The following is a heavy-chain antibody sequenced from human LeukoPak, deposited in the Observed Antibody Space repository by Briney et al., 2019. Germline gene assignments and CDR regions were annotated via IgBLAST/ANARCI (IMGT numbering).Heavy chain of an antibody. V-gene: IGHV4-4*07. D-gene: IGHD2-2*02. CDR3: ARASRYCSSTSCYTFDY. CDR1: GGSISSYY. Sequence: SETLSLTCTVSGGSISSYYWSWIRQPAGKGLEWIGRIYTSGSTNYNPSLKSRVTMSVDTSKNQFSLKLSCVTAADTAVYYCARASRYCSSTSCYTFDYWGQGTLVTVSS. CDR2: IYTSGST. J-gene: IGHJ4*02.